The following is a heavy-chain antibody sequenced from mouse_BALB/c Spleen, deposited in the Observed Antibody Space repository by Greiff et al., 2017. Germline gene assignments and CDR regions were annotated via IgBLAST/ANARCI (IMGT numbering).Heavy chain of an antibody. D-gene: IGHD4-1*01. CDR2: ISYSGST. V-gene: IGHV3-8*02. CDR3: ARSSSGTAWFAY. J-gene: IGHJ3*01. CDR1: GDSITSGY. Sequence: EVKLQESGPSLVKPSQTLSLTCSVTGDSITSGYWNWIRKFPGNKLEYMGYISYSGSTYYNPSLKSRISITRDTSKNQYYLQLNSVTTKDTATYYCARSSSGTAWFAYWGQGTLVTVSA.